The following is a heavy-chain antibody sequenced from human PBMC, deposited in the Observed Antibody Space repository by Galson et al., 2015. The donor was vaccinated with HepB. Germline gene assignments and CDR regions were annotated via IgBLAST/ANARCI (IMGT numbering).Heavy chain of an antibody. CDR1: GYTLTELS. D-gene: IGHD3-22*01. CDR3: ATKPTQTYYYDSSGYSPLDY. Sequence: SVKVSCKVSGYTLTELSMHWVRQAPGKGLEWMGGFDPEDGETIYAQKFQGRVTMTEDTSTDTAYMELSSLRSEDTAVYYCATKPTQTYYYDSSGYSPLDYWGQGTLVTVSS. CDR2: FDPEDGET. J-gene: IGHJ4*02. V-gene: IGHV1-24*01.